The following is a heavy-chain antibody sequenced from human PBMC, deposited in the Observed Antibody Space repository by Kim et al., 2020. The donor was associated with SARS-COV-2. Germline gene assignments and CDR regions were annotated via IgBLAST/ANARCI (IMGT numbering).Heavy chain of an antibody. Sequence: QKVQGRDPMTRDTSTSTVYMELSSLRSEDTAVYYCARGKSIAVAGTNFDYWGQGTLVTVSS. J-gene: IGHJ4*02. D-gene: IGHD6-19*01. CDR3: ARGKSIAVAGTNFDY. V-gene: IGHV1-46*01.